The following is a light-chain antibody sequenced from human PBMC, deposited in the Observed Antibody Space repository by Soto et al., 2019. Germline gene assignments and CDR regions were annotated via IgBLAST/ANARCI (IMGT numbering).Light chain of an antibody. CDR1: SGHSSYA. CDR2: LNSDGSH. Sequence: QPVLTQSPSAPASLGASVKLTCTLSSGHSSYAIAWHQQQPEKGPRYLMKLNSDGSHSKGDGIPDRFSGSTSGAERYLTISSLQSEDESDYYCQTWGTGIWVFGGGTKVTVL. V-gene: IGLV4-69*01. J-gene: IGLJ3*02. CDR3: QTWGTGIWV.